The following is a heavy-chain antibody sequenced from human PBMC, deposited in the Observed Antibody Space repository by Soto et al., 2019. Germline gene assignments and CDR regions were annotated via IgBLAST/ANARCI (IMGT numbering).Heavy chain of an antibody. CDR2: INAGNGNT. CDR1: GYTLTELS. V-gene: IGHV1-3*01. D-gene: IGHD1-20*01. Sequence: GPSVKVSCKVSGYTLTELSMHWVRQAPGQRLEWMGWINAGNGNTKYSQKFQGRVTITRDTSASTAYMELSSLRSEDTAVYYCARGITLPTPLDYWGQGTLVTVSS. CDR3: ARGITLPTPLDY. J-gene: IGHJ4*02.